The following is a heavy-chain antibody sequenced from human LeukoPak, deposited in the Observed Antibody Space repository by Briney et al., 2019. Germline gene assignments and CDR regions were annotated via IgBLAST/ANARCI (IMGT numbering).Heavy chain of an antibody. CDR3: ARDMGRYSSSRSGAFDI. V-gene: IGHV3-11*01. D-gene: IGHD6-6*01. Sequence: PGGSLRLSCAASGFTFSDYYMSWIRQAPGKGLEWVLYISSSGSTIYYADSVKGRFTISRDNAKNSLYLQMNSLRVEDTAVYYCARDMGRYSSSRSGAFDIWGQGTMVTVSS. J-gene: IGHJ3*02. CDR1: GFTFSDYY. CDR2: ISSSGSTI.